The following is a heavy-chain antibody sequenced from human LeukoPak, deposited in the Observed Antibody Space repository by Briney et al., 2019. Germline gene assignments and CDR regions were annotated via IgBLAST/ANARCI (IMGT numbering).Heavy chain of an antibody. CDR1: GGSISSYY. CDR2: IYYSGST. CDR3: ARELTMGGYYFDY. D-gene: IGHD3-10*01. V-gene: IGHV4-59*01. Sequence: PSETLSLTCTVSGGSISSYYWSWIRQPPGKGLEWIGYIYYSGSTNYNPSLKSRVTISVDTSKNQFSLKLSSVTAADTAVYYCARELTMGGYYFDYWGQGTLVTVSS. J-gene: IGHJ4*02.